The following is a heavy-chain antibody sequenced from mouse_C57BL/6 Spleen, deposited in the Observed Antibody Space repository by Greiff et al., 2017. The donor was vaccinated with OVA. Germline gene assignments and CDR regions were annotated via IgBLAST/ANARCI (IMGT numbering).Heavy chain of an antibody. J-gene: IGHJ2*01. CDR1: GYTFTSYW. V-gene: IGHV1-50*01. CDR3: ARGGLLKEYYFDY. Sequence: QVQLKQPGAELVKPGASVKLSCKASGYTFTSYWMQWVKQRPGQGLEWIGEIDPSDSYTNYNQKFKGKATLTVDTSSSTAYMQLSSLTSEGSAVYYCARGGLLKEYYFDYWGQGTTLTVSS. D-gene: IGHD2-14*01. CDR2: IDPSDSYT.